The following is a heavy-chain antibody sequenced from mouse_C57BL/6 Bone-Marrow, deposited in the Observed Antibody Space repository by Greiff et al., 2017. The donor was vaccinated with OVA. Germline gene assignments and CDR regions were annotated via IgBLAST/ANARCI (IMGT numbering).Heavy chain of an antibody. CDR3: ARAGFYCSNYVGWYVDV. D-gene: IGHD2-5*01. Sequence: QVQLLQPGAELVKPGASVKLSCKASGYTFTSYWMPWVQQRPGQGLEWIGMIHPNSGSTNYNEKFKSKATLTVDKSSSTAYMQLSSLTSEDSAVYYYARAGFYCSNYVGWYVDVWGRGTTVTVSS. CDR2: IHPNSGST. J-gene: IGHJ1*03. V-gene: IGHV1-64*01. CDR1: GYTFTSYW.